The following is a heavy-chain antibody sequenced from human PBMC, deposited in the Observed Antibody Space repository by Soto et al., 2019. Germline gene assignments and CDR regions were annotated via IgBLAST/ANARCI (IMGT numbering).Heavy chain of an antibody. CDR3: ARVRPPFDY. Sequence: QVQLVESGGGVVQPGRSLRLSCAASGFTFSSYAMHWVRQAPGKGLECVAVISYDGSNKYYADSVKGRFTISRDNSKNTLYLQMNSLRAEDTAVYYCARVRPPFDYWGQGTLVTVSS. V-gene: IGHV3-30-3*01. J-gene: IGHJ4*02. CDR2: ISYDGSNK. CDR1: GFTFSSYA.